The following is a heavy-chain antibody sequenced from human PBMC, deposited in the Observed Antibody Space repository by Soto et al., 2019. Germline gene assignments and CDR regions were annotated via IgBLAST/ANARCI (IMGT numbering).Heavy chain of an antibody. Sequence: VQIVQSGAEVKKPGASVKISCKDSGYTFSNYITHWVXXXXXEXXEWMGWINAANGNTKYSQKFQGRVTITRDTSATTIYMDLSSLRSEDTGXXYXXKEXXXXXMLALDFWGQGTLVTVSS. D-gene: IGHD3-10*02. CDR3: XKEXXXXXMLALDF. CDR1: GYTFSNYI. J-gene: IGHJ4*02. CDR2: INAANGNT. V-gene: IGHV1-3*01.